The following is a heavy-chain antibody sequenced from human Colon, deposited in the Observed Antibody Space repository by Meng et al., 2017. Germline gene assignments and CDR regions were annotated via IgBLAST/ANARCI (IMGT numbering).Heavy chain of an antibody. V-gene: IGHV4-34*01. CDR3: ARGVDWAKSGNF. D-gene: IGHD3-9*01. J-gene: IGHJ4*02. Sequence: QGGAGVVKAAESRCFPWAGYGGSFSDYSLGWIRRPQGKGLEWIGEIQPIGSSYYSPSSQSRVTITLDTSKNQFSLTLSSLTAADTAVYYCARGVDWAKSGNFWGQGTLVTVSS. CDR1: GGSFSDYS. CDR2: IQPIGSS.